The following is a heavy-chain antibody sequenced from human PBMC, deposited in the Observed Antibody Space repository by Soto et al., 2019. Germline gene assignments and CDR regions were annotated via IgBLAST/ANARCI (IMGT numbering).Heavy chain of an antibody. CDR2: IYYSGST. V-gene: IGHV4-59*01. CDR3: ARPEGDGYNYLY. J-gene: IGHJ4*02. CDR1: GGSISSYY. Sequence: LSLTCTVSGGSISSYYWSWIRQPPGKGLEWIGYIYYSGSTNYNPSLKSRVTISVDTSKNQFSLKLSSVTAADTAVYYCARPEGDGYNYLYWGQGTLVTVSS. D-gene: IGHD5-12*01.